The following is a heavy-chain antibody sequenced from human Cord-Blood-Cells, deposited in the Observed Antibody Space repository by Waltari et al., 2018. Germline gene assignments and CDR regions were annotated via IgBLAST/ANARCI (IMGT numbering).Heavy chain of an antibody. D-gene: IGHD1-26*01. CDR3: AHRGRVGASLYFDY. Sequence: QITLKESGTPLVKPTQTLTLTCTFSGFSLSTSGVGVGCIRQPPGKALEWLALIYWDDDKRYSPSLKSRLTITKYTSKNQVVLTMTNMDPVDTATYYCAHRGRVGASLYFDYWGQGTLVTVSS. CDR2: IYWDDDK. CDR1: GFSLSTSGVG. V-gene: IGHV2-5*02. J-gene: IGHJ4*02.